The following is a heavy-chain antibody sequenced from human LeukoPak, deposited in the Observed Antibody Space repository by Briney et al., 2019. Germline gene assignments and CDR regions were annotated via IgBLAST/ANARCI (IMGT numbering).Heavy chain of an antibody. J-gene: IGHJ6*03. CDR3: ARGAPPYYMDV. CDR2: IYYSGST. Sequence: PSQTLSLTCTVSGGSISSGGYYWSWIRQHPGKGLEWIGYIYYSGSTYYIPSLKSRVTISVDTSKNQFSLKLSSVTAADTAVYYCARGAPPYYMDVWGKGTTVTVSS. V-gene: IGHV4-31*03. CDR1: GGSISSGGYY.